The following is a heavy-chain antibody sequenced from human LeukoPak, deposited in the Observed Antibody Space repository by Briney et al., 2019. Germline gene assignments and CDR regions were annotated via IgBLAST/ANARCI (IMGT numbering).Heavy chain of an antibody. J-gene: IGHJ5*02. CDR3: AKDYYDSSEGWFDP. V-gene: IGHV4-4*07. Sequence: SETLSLTCSVSGGAIIPFYWKWIRQPAGKGLEWIGRIYSSGSTKYSPSLKSRVTMSVDTSKNQFSLKLSSVTAADTAVYYCAKDYYDSSEGWFDPWGQGTLVTVSS. D-gene: IGHD3-22*01. CDR1: GGAIIPFY. CDR2: IYSSGST.